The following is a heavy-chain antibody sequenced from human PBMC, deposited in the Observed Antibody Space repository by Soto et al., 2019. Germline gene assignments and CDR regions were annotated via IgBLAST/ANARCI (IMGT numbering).Heavy chain of an antibody. CDR3: AREGDAFGAPFDS. V-gene: IGHV4-30-4*08. CDR2: IHHSGST. Sequence: SETLSLTCTVSGGSISSGNYYWSWIRQSPGKGLEWFGYIHHSGSTHYNPSLKSRVSISVDTSKNQFYLNLRSVTAADTAVYRCAREGDAFGAPFDSWGQGTLVTVSS. D-gene: IGHD3-10*01. CDR1: GGSISSGNYY. J-gene: IGHJ4*02.